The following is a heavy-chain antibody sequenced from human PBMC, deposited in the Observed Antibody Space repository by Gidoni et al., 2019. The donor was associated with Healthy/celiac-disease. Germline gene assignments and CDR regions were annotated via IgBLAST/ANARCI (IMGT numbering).Heavy chain of an antibody. CDR1: GFTFRSYS. J-gene: IGHJ3*02. D-gene: IGHD2-2*01. CDR3: ARDRAAISRVLAFDI. V-gene: IGHV3-21*01. CDR2: ISSSSSYI. Sequence: EVQLVESGGGLVKPGGSLRLSCAASGFTFRSYSMTWVRQAPGKGLEWVSSISSSSSYIYYADSVKGRFTISRDNAKNSLYLQMNSLRAEDTAVYYCARDRAAISRVLAFDIWGQGTMVTVSS.